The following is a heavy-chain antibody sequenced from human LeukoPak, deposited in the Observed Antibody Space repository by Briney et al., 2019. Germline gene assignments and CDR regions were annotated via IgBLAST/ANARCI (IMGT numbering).Heavy chain of an antibody. CDR2: INPNRVST. CDR3: AKDRIVVVISPPYWYFDL. D-gene: IGHD3-22*01. CDR1: GYTFTSYY. J-gene: IGHJ2*01. Sequence: ASVKVSCKASGYTFTSYYIHWVRQAPGQGLEWMGIINPNRVSTSYAQKFQGRVTMTRDTSTSTVYMEMNSLRAEDTAVYYCAKDRIVVVISPPYWYFDLWGRGTLVTVSS. V-gene: IGHV1-46*01.